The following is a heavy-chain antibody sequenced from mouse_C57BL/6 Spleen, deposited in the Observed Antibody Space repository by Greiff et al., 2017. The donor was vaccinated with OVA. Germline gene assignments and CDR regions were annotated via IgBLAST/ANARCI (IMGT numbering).Heavy chain of an antibody. D-gene: IGHD1-1*01. CDR1: GYTFTDYY. Sequence: EVQLQQSGPELVKPGASVKISCKASGYTFTDYYMNWVKQSHGKSLEWIGDINPNNGGTSYNQKFKGKATLTVDKSSSTAYMELRSLTSEDSAVYYCARWTTVVPRYFDVWGTGTTVTVSS. CDR2: INPNNGGT. V-gene: IGHV1-26*01. CDR3: ARWTTVVPRYFDV. J-gene: IGHJ1*03.